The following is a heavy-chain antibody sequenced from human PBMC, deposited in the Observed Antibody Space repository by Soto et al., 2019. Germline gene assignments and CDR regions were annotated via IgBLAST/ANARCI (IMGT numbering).Heavy chain of an antibody. CDR1: GFSFSKYG. Sequence: QVLLVESGGGVVRPGRSLRLSCGASGFSFSKYGMHWVRQAPGEGLEWLSLISYDGSEKWYAESVKGRFTISRDNSKNTQYLQMNSLRGDDTAVYYCAKGYEVSHPVASGWYSNYFYGVDVWGRGTTVTVSS. J-gene: IGHJ6*02. CDR2: ISYDGSEK. V-gene: IGHV3-30*18. CDR3: AKGYEVSHPVASGWYSNYFYGVDV. D-gene: IGHD6-19*01.